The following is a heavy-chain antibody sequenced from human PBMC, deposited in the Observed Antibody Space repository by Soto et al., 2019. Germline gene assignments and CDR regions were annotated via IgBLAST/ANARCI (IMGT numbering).Heavy chain of an antibody. Sequence: SETLSLTCTVSGGSISSYYWSWIRQPPGKGLEWIGYTYYSGSTNYNPSLKSRVTISVDTSKNQFSLKLSSVTAAGTAVYYCARVGVAAPYYFDYWGQGTLVTVSS. CDR1: GGSISSYY. V-gene: IGHV4-59*01. CDR3: ARVGVAAPYYFDY. J-gene: IGHJ4*02. D-gene: IGHD3-3*01. CDR2: TYYSGST.